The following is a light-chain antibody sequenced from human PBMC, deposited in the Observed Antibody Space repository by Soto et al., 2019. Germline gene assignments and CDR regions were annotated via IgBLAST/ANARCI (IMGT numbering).Light chain of an antibody. CDR2: DAS. CDR3: QQRSDWPST. CDR1: QSVGSY. V-gene: IGKV3-11*01. J-gene: IGKJ4*01. Sequence: EIVLTQSPVTLSLSPGERATLSCRASQSVGSYFAWYQQKPGQAPRLLIYDASSRATGIPARFRGSGSGTDFTLTISSLEPEDFAVYYCQQRSDWPSTFGGGTRVEIK.